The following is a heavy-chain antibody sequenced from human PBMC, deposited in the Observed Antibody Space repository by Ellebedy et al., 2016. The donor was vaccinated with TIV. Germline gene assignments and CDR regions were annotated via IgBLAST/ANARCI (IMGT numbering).Heavy chain of an antibody. D-gene: IGHD1-7*01. CDR1: GLTSSDYW. CDR2: VKQDGSKT. Sequence: GESLKISCVASGLTSSDYWMSWVRQAPGKGLEWVAIVKQDGSKTDYVNSVTGRFTISRGEAENSVLLQMSNLRAEDTAMYYCATVTGTNRADNWGQGTLVTVSS. CDR3: ATVTGTNRADN. J-gene: IGHJ4*02. V-gene: IGHV3-7*03.